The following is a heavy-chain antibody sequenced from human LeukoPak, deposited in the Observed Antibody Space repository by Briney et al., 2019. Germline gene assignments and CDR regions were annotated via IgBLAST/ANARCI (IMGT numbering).Heavy chain of an antibody. CDR3: AKVPVSGYFFDY. V-gene: IGHV3-23*01. J-gene: IGHJ4*02. CDR1: GFTFGDYA. Sequence: GGSLRPSCTASGFTFGDYAMSWVRQAPGKGLEWVAAVSGNGSNTYYVDSVKSRFTVSRDNSRNILYLQMNSLRAEDTAVYYCAKVPVSGYFFDYWGQGTLVTVSS. D-gene: IGHD6-19*01. CDR2: VSGNGSNT.